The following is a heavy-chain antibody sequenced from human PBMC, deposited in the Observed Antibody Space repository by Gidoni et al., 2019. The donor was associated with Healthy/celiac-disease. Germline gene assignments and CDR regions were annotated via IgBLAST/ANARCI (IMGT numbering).Heavy chain of an antibody. V-gene: IGHV1-3*01. D-gene: IGHD1-26*01. J-gene: IGHJ3*02. CDR3: ARGVEWELLGINDAFDI. CDR2: INAGNGNT. CDR1: GYPFTSHA. Sequence: QVQLVQSGAEVKKPGASVKVSCKASGYPFTSHAMHWVRQAPGQRLEWMGWINAGNGNTKYSQKFQGRVTITRDTSAGTAYVELSSLRSEDTAVYYCARGVEWELLGINDAFDIWGQGTMVTVSS.